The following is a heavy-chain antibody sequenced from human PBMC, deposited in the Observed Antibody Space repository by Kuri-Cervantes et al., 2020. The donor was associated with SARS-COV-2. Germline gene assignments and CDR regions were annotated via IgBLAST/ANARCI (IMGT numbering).Heavy chain of an antibody. J-gene: IGHJ4*02. Sequence: GESLKISCAASGFNFSRTDMRWVRQAPGKGLEWVAVISHDGKNKKCIASGKGRFTISRDNAKNSLYLQMNSLRAEDTAVYYCASPEVAIRGWGQGTLVTVSS. CDR2: ISHDGKNK. CDR1: GFNFSRTD. V-gene: IGHV3-30*03. D-gene: IGHD2-2*02. CDR3: ASPEVAIRG.